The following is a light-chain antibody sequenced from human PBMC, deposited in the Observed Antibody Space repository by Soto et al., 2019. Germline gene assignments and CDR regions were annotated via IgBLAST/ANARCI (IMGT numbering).Light chain of an antibody. CDR3: SSYAGSNNFVI. CDR2: EVS. Sequence: ALTQTPSASGSPGQSVTISCTGSNSDVGGYNYVSWYQQHPGKAPKLMIYEVSKRASGVPDRFSGFKSGNTASLTVSGLQAEDEANYYCSSYAGSNNFVIFGGGTKLTVL. J-gene: IGLJ2*01. V-gene: IGLV2-8*01. CDR1: NSDVGGYNY.